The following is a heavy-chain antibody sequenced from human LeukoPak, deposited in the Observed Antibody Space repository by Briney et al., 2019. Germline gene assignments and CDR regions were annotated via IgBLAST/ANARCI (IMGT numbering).Heavy chain of an antibody. V-gene: IGHV3-20*04. J-gene: IGHJ4*02. CDR1: GFTFDDYG. D-gene: IGHD6-13*01. CDR2: INWNGGST. Sequence: PGGSLRLSCAASGFTFDDYGMSWVRQAPGKGLEWVSGINWNGGSTGYADSVKGRFTISRDNAKNSLYLQMNSLRAEDTAVYYCARTSSPGAGIFYYFDYWGQGTLVTVSS. CDR3: ARTSSPGAGIFYYFDY.